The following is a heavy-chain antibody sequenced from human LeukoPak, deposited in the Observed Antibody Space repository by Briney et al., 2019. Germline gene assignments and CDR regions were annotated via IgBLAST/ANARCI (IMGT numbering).Heavy chain of an antibody. J-gene: IGHJ3*02. Sequence: PSETLSLTCTVSGASISSDDYYWNWIRQPPGKGLEWIGYIYYSGSTYYNPSLKSRVTISVDTSKNQFSLNLTSVTAADTAVYYCARDRITIFGVPEEAFDIWGQGTMVTVSS. CDR2: IYYSGST. CDR1: GASISSDDYY. D-gene: IGHD3-3*01. V-gene: IGHV4-30-4*01. CDR3: ARDRITIFGVPEEAFDI.